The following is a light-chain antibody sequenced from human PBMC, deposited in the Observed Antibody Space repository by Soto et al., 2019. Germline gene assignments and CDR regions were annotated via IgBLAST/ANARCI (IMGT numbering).Light chain of an antibody. Sequence: EIVLTQSPGTLSLSPGERATLSCRSSQSVSSSYLAWYQQKPGQAHRLLIYDVSSRPTGIPDRFSGSGSGTDFTLTISRLEPEDFAVYYCQQYGSSPTFGQGTKVEIK. J-gene: IGKJ1*01. CDR3: QQYGSSPT. CDR1: QSVSSSY. V-gene: IGKV3-20*01. CDR2: DVS.